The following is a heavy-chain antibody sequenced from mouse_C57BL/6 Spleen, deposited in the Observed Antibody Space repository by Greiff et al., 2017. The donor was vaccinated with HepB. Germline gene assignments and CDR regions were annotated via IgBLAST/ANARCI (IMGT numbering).Heavy chain of an antibody. CDR3: ARRLGFYGSSERYFDV. J-gene: IGHJ1*03. Sequence: QVQLQQSGAELVKPGASVKISCKASGYAFSSYWMNWVKQRPGKGLEWIGQIYPGDGDTNYNGKFKGKATLTADKYSSTAYMQLSSLTSEDSAVYFCARRLGFYGSSERYFDVWGTGTTVTVSS. V-gene: IGHV1-80*01. D-gene: IGHD1-1*01. CDR2: IYPGDGDT. CDR1: GYAFSSYW.